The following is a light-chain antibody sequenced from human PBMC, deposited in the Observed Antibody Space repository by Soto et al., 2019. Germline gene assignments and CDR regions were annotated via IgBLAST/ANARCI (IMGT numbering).Light chain of an antibody. CDR1: QDISNY. V-gene: IGKV1-33*01. J-gene: IGKJ4*01. Sequence: DIQMTQSPSSLSASVGDRVTITRQASQDISNYLNWYQQKPGKAPKLLIYDASNLETGVPSRFSGSGSGTDFTFTISSLQPEDIVTYYCQQYDNLPLTFGGGTKVDIK. CDR2: DAS. CDR3: QQYDNLPLT.